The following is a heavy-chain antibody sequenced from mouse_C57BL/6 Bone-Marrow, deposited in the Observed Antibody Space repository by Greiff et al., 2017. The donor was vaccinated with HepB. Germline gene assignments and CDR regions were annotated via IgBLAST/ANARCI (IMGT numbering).Heavy chain of an antibody. D-gene: IGHD1-1*01. CDR3: ARPLPVTTVVDWYFDV. CDR1: GFTFTDYY. V-gene: IGHV7-3*01. J-gene: IGHJ1*03. CDR2: IRNKANGYTT. Sequence: EVKVVESGGGLVQPGGSLSLSCAASGFTFTDYYMSWVRQPPGKALEWLGFIRNKANGYTTEYSASVKGRFTISRDNSQSILYLQMNALRAEDSATYYCARPLPVTTVVDWYFDVWGTGTTVTVSS.